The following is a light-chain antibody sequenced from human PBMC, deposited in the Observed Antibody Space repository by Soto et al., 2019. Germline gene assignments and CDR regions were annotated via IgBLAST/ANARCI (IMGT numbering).Light chain of an antibody. Sequence: EIVMTQSPATLSVSPEERATLSCRASQSVSSDSAWYQQKPGQAPRLHIYGASTRVTGIPARFSGSGSGTEFTLTISSLQSEDFAVYYCQQYHNWPATFGQGTKLEIK. J-gene: IGKJ2*01. V-gene: IGKV3-15*01. CDR2: GAS. CDR3: QQYHNWPAT. CDR1: QSVSSD.